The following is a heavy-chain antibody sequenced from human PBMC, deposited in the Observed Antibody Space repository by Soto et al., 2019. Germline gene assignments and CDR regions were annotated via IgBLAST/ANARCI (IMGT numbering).Heavy chain of an antibody. J-gene: IGHJ6*02. CDR2: IWYDGSNK. D-gene: IGHD3-22*01. V-gene: IGHV3-33*01. Sequence: QVQLVESGGGVVQPGRSLRLSCAASGFTFSSYGMHWVRQAPGKGLEWVAVIWYDGSNKYYADSVKGRFTISRDNSKNTLYLQMNSLRAEDTAVYYCARANYYDSSGPTYYYGMDVWGQGTTVTVSS. CDR3: ARANYYDSSGPTYYYGMDV. CDR1: GFTFSSYG.